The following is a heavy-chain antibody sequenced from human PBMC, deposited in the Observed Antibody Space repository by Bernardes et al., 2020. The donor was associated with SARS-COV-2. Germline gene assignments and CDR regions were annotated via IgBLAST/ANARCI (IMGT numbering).Heavy chain of an antibody. J-gene: IGHJ6*02. D-gene: IGHD3-22*01. CDR2: IYYSGST. Sequence: ETLSLTCTVSGGSISSYYWSWIRQPPGKGLEWIGYIYYSGSTNYNPSLKSRVTISVDTSKNQFSLKLSSVTAADTAVYYCARLPPYYYDSSGYYHYGMDVWGQGTTVTVSS. V-gene: IGHV4-59*08. CDR3: ARLPPYYYDSSGYYHYGMDV. CDR1: GGSISSYY.